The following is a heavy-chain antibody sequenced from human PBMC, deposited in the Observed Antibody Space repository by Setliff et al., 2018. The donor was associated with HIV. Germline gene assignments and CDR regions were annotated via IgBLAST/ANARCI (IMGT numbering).Heavy chain of an antibody. CDR2: ISGSGVNS. J-gene: IGHJ4*02. V-gene: IGHV3-23*01. CDR1: GFTFRNYK. CDR3: AKTSNTGYLFCSDY. Sequence: GGSLRLSCAASGFTFRNYKFNWVRQAPGKGLEWISGISGSGVNSYYADSVKGRFTISRDNSKNTVYLQMNSLRAEDTAVYYCAKTSNTGYLFCSDYWGQGTLVTVSS. D-gene: IGHD3-9*01.